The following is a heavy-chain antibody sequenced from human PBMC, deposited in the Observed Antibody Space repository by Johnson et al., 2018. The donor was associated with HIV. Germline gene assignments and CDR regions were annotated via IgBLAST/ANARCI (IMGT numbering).Heavy chain of an antibody. CDR2: ISSSGSTI. Sequence: VQLVESGGGLVQPGGSLRLSCAASEFTFSNSWMTWVRQAPGNGLEWVSFISSSGSTIYYADSVKGRFTISRDNAKNSLYLQMNSLRAEDTAGYYCARGTPWDAFDIWGQGTMVTVSS. CDR3: ARGTPWDAFDI. V-gene: IGHV3-48*04. CDR1: EFTFSNSW. J-gene: IGHJ3*02.